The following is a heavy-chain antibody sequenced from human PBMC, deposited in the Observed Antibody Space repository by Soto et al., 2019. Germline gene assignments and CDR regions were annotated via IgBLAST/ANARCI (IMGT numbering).Heavy chain of an antibody. V-gene: IGHV1-18*01. CDR1: GYTFTSYG. Sequence: QVELVQSGAEVKKPGASVKVSCKASGYTFTSYGISWVRQAPGQGLEWMGWISADNGNTNYAQKHQGSVTMPPDTSTSTAYMEMRILRSDDTAVYYCARVTDYYSGMDVWGQGTTVTVSS. CDR2: ISADNGNT. CDR3: ARVTDYYSGMDV. J-gene: IGHJ6*02.